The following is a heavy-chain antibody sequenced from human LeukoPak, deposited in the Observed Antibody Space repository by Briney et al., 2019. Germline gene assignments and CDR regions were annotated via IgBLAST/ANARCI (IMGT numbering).Heavy chain of an antibody. CDR3: ASYYYGSGSYRYYYYMDV. CDR2: INPNSGGT. CDR1: GYTFTGYY. D-gene: IGHD3-10*01. J-gene: IGHJ6*03. V-gene: IGHV1-2*02. Sequence: ASVKVSCKASGYTFTGYYMHWVRQAPGQGLEWMGWINPNSGGTNYAQKFQGRVTMTRDTSFSTAYMELSRLRSDDTAVYYCASYYYGSGSYRYYYYMDVWGKGTTVTVSS.